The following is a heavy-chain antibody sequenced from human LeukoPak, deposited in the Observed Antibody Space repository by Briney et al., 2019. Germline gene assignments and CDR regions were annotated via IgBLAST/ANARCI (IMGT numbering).Heavy chain of an antibody. CDR3: ATDQGQFGDPSF. V-gene: IGHV1-24*01. CDR2: FDPENGEM. D-gene: IGHD3-10*01. J-gene: IGHJ4*02. CDR1: GGTFSSYA. Sequence: ASVKVSCKASGGTFSSYAISWVRQAPGQGLEWMGGFDPENGEMIFAQNFQGRVTMTEDTSTDTAYMELSSLRLEDTAVYYCATDQGQFGDPSFWGQGTLVTVSS.